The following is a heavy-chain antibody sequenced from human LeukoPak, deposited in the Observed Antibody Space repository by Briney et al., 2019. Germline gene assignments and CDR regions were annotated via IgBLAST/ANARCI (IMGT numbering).Heavy chain of an antibody. CDR1: GGTFSSYA. J-gene: IGHJ4*02. CDR3: ARAEILTGYYPRYYFDY. V-gene: IGHV1-69*05. Sequence: SVKVSCKASGGTFSSYAISWVRQAPGQGLEWMGGIIPIFGTANYAQKFQGRVTITTDESTSTAYMELSSLRSEDTAVYYYARAEILTGYYPRYYFDYWGQGTLVTVSS. CDR2: IIPIFGTA. D-gene: IGHD3-9*01.